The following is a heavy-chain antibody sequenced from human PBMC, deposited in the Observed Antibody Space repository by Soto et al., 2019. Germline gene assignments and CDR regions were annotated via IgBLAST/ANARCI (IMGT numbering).Heavy chain of an antibody. CDR1: GGSISSSNW. D-gene: IGHD3-10*01. CDR3: ARVAGYYQENWFDP. J-gene: IGHJ5*02. V-gene: IGHV4-4*02. CDR2: IXXXGXT. Sequence: PSETLSPTCAVSGGSISSSNWWSWVRQPPGTGLEWXGXIXXXGXTXXXPXXXXRVTISVDKSKNQFSLKLSSVTAADTAVYYCARVAGYYQENWFDPWGQGTLVTVSS.